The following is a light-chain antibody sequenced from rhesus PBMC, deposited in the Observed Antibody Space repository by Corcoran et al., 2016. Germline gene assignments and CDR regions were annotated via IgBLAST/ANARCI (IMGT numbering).Light chain of an antibody. CDR1: QGISSW. V-gene: IGKV1-22*01. CDR3: QQYSSRPLT. J-gene: IGKJ4*01. Sequence: DIQMTQSPSSLSASVGDTVTITCRASQGISSWLAWYQQKPGKAPNLQNYKASSLQSGVPSRFSGSGSGTDFTLTISSLQSEDFATYCCQQYSSRPLTFGGGTKVELK. CDR2: KAS.